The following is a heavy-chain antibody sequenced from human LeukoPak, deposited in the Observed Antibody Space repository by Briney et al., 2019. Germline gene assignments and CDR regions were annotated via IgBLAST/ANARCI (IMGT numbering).Heavy chain of an antibody. CDR2: ISGSGDNT. J-gene: IGHJ4*02. CDR1: GFTFSSHG. V-gene: IGHV3-23*01. CDR3: ARKPSAYGDYIKDY. Sequence: GGSLRLSCAASGFTFSSHGMSWVRQAPGKGLEWVSTISGSGDNTYYADSVKGRFTISRDNSKNTLYLQMNSVRTEDTAVYYCARKPSAYGDYIKDYWGQGTLVTVSS. D-gene: IGHD4-17*01.